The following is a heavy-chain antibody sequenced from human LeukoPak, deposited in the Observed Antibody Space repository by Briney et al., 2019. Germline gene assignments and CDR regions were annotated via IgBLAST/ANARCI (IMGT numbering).Heavy chain of an antibody. D-gene: IGHD3-22*01. CDR3: ARASGYYDSSGYYYDDAFDI. CDR2: INSDGSST. CDR1: GFTFSSYW. J-gene: IGHJ3*02. V-gene: IGHV3-74*01. Sequence: GGSLRLSCAASGFTFSSYWMHWVRQAPGKGLVWVSRINSDGSSTSYADSVKGRFTISRDNAKNTLYLQMNSLRAEDTAVYYCARASGYYDSSGYYYDDAFDIWGQGTMVTVSS.